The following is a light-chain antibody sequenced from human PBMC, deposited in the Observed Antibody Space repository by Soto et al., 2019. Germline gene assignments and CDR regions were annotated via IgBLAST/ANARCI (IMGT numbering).Light chain of an antibody. CDR3: QQLNSYPGFT. J-gene: IGKJ3*01. Sequence: DIQLTQSPSFLSASVGDRVTITCRASQGIGTYLAWYQQKPGKAPKVLIYAASTLQSGVPSRFSGSGSGTEFTLTISSLQPEDFATYYCQQLNSYPGFTFGPGTRLDI. V-gene: IGKV1-9*01. CDR1: QGIGTY. CDR2: AAS.